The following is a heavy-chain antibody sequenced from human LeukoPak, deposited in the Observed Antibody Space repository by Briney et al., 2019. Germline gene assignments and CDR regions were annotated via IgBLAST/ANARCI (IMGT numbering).Heavy chain of an antibody. CDR3: ARGGTRRPSPFDY. J-gene: IGHJ4*02. CDR1: GFIFSSFW. Sequence: GGSLRLSCAASGFIFSSFWMSWVRQAPGKGLEWIANIKQDGSERNYVDSVKGRFTLSRDNTKNSVYLQMNSLRADDTAIYYCARGGTRRPSPFDYWGQGILVTVSS. V-gene: IGHV3-7*03. D-gene: IGHD1-14*01. CDR2: IKQDGSER.